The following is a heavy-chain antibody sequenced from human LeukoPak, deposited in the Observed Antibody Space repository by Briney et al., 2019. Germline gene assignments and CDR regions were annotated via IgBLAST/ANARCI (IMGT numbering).Heavy chain of an antibody. V-gene: IGHV3-49*04. D-gene: IGHD5-12*01. J-gene: IGHJ5*02. CDR2: IRSKAYGGTT. Sequence: GGSLRLSCTASGFTSGDYAMSWVRQAPGKGVEWVGCIRSKAYGGTTEYAASVKGRFTISRDDSISIANLQMNSLKTEDTAVYYCTRDFSGYGLYNWFDPWGQGTLVTVSS. CDR3: TRDFSGYGLYNWFDP. CDR1: GFTSGDYA.